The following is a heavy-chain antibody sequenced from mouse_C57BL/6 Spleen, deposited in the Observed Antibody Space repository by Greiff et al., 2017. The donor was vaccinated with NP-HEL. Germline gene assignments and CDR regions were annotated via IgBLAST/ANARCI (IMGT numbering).Heavy chain of an antibody. J-gene: IGHJ2*01. CDR1: GFNFKDYY. CDR2: IDPEDGDT. D-gene: IGHD1-1*01. Sequence: EVQLQQSGAELVKPGASVKLSCTASGFNFKDYYMHWVKQRTEQGLEWIGRIDPEDGDTKYTPKFQGKATLTADTSSNTAYLQLSRLTSEDTAVYYCASSGYYGSYYFDDWGQGTTLTVSS. CDR3: ASSGYYGSYYFDD. V-gene: IGHV14-2*01.